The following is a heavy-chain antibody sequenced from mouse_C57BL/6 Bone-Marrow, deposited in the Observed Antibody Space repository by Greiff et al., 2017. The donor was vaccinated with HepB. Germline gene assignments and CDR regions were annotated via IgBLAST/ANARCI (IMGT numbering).Heavy chain of an antibody. D-gene: IGHD4-1*01. CDR3: ARPGGTDYFDY. CDR2: ISSGSSTI. CDR1: GFTFSDYG. Sequence: DVHLVESGGGLVKPGGSLKLSCAASGFTFSDYGMHWVRQAPEKGLEWVAYISSGSSTIYYADTVKGRFTISRDNAKNTLFLQMTSLRSEDTAMYYCARPGGTDYFDYWGQGTTLTVSS. V-gene: IGHV5-17*01. J-gene: IGHJ2*01.